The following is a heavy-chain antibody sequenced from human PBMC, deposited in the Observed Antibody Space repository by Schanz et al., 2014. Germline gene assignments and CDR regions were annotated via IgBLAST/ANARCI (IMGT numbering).Heavy chain of an antibody. D-gene: IGHD2-8*01. CDR3: ASGGYCTNGVCNGGRNWFDP. V-gene: IGHV3-30-3*01. CDR2: ISYDGGTK. J-gene: IGHJ5*02. Sequence: QVQLLESGGGVVQPGRSLRLSCAVSGFTFGGYALHWVRQAPGKGLEWVAVISYDGGTKYYADSVKGRFTISRDNSKNTLYLQINSLRAEDTAVYYCASGGYCTNGVCNGGRNWFDPWGQGTLVTVSS. CDR1: GFTFGGYA.